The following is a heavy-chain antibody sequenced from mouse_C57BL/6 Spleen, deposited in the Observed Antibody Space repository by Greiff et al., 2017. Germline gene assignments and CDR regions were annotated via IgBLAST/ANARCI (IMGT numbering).Heavy chain of an antibody. D-gene: IGHD2-4*01. V-gene: IGHV14-3*01. CDR3: APIYYDYDEGFAY. Sequence: VTLKVSVAELVRPGASVKLSCTASGFNIKNTYMHWVKQRPEQGLEWIGRIDPANGNTKYAPKFQGKATITADTSSNTAYLQLSSLTSEDTAIYYCAPIYYDYDEGFAYWGQGTLVTVSA. J-gene: IGHJ3*01. CDR1: GFNIKNTY. CDR2: IDPANGNT.